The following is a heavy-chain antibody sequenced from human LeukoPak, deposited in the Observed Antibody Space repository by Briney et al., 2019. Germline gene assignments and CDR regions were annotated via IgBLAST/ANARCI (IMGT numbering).Heavy chain of an antibody. CDR2: IWYDGSNK. CDR1: GFTFSSHG. Sequence: GGSLRLSCAASGFTFSSHGMHWVRQSPGKGLEWAAVIWYDGSNKYYADSVKGRFTISRDNSKNTLYLQMNSLRAEDTAIYYCAKDSSAYSGSYYDYWGQGTLVTVSS. J-gene: IGHJ4*02. D-gene: IGHD1-26*01. CDR3: AKDSSAYSGSYYDY. V-gene: IGHV3-33*06.